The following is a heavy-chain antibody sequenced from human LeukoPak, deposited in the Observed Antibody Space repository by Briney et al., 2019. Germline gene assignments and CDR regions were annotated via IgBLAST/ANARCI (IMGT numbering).Heavy chain of an antibody. CDR3: ARGKPSYCSSTSCFFPDY. CDR2: INHSGST. Sequence: SETLSLTCAVYGGSFSGYYWSWIRQPPGKGLGWIGEINHSGSTNYNPSLKSRVTISVDTSKNQFSLKLSSVTAADTAVYYCARGKPSYCSSTSCFFPDYWGQGTLVTVSS. V-gene: IGHV4-34*01. J-gene: IGHJ4*02. CDR1: GGSFSGYY. D-gene: IGHD2-2*01.